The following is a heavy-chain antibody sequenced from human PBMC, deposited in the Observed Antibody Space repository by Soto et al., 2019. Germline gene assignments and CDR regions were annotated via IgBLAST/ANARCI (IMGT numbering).Heavy chain of an antibody. CDR2: INPSGGNT. CDR1: GYTFASNY. J-gene: IGHJ3*02. V-gene: IGHV1-46*03. CDR3: ARFGVVANTIDAFDI. D-gene: IGHD3-16*01. Sequence: ASVKVSCKASGYTFASNYMHWVSPPPGQGLKWMGIINPSGGNTSYEQKFQGRVTMTRDTSTSTVYMELRSLRSEHTAVYYFARFGVVANTIDAFDIWGQGTMVTVSS.